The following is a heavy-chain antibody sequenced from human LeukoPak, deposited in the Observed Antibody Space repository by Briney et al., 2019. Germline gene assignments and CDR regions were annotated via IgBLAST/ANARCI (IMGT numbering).Heavy chain of an antibody. J-gene: IGHJ3*02. V-gene: IGHV6-1*01. Sequence: SQTLSLTCAISGDSVSSNSAAWNWIRQSPSRGLEWLGRTYYRSKWYNDYAVSVKSRITINPDTSKNQFSLQLNSVTPEDTAVYYCARVRYYYDSSGYYIREDDAFDIWGQGTMVTVSS. D-gene: IGHD3-22*01. CDR1: GDSVSSNSAA. CDR3: ARVRYYYDSSGYYIREDDAFDI. CDR2: TYYRSKWYN.